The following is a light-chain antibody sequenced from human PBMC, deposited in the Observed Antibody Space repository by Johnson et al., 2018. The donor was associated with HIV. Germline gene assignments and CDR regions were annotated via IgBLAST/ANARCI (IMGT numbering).Light chain of an antibody. CDR3: GAWDSTLNAYV. CDR1: SSNIGYHY. J-gene: IGLJ1*01. CDR2: ENN. V-gene: IGLV1-51*02. Sequence: QSVLTQPPSVSAAPGQKVTISCSGSSSNIGYHYVSWYQQLPGTAPKLLIYENNKRPSGIPDRFSGSKSGTSATLGITGLQTGDEADYFCGAWDSTLNAYVFGTGTKVTVL.